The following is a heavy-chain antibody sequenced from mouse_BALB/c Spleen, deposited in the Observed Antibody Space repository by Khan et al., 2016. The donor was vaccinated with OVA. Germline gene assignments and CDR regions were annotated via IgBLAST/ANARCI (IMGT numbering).Heavy chain of an antibody. Sequence: QIQLVQSGPELKKPGETVKISCKASGYTFTNYGMNWVKQSPGKALKWMGWINTYTGEPTYADDFKGRFAFSLETSASTAYLQINNLKNEDTSTYFCARPPYFSYTLDHWGQGTSVTISS. J-gene: IGHJ4*01. V-gene: IGHV9-3-1*01. D-gene: IGHD2-10*01. CDR2: INTYTGEP. CDR1: GYTFTNYG. CDR3: ARPPYFSYTLDH.